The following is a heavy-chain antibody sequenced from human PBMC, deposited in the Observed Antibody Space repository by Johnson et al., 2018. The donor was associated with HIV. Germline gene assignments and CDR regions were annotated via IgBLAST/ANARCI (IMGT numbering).Heavy chain of an antibody. CDR3: ARHNWNDLAFDI. CDR2: LYSDGST. D-gene: IGHD1-20*01. CDR1: KFTVSSNY. J-gene: IGHJ3*02. Sequence: VQLVESGGGLVQPGGSLRLSCAASKFTVSSNYMSWVRQAPGKGLEWVSVLYSDGSTYYSDSVKGRFTISRDNSKNTVHLQMNSLRAEDTAVYYCARHNWNDLAFDIWGQGTMVTVSS. V-gene: IGHV3-66*04.